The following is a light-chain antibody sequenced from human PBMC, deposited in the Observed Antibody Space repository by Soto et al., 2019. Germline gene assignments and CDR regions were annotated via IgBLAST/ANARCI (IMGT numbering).Light chain of an antibody. V-gene: IGKV2-28*01. CDR1: QSLLHSNGYSY. J-gene: IGKJ5*01. Sequence: MVLTQSGPALHSTPSQPAYISYRSSQSLLHSNGYSYLDWYLQKPGQSPQLLIYLGSSRASGVPDRFSGSGSGTHFGLEIRPVEAEHVGVYFCMQARQTPNKFCQGTRLEIK. CDR2: LGS. CDR3: MQARQTPNK.